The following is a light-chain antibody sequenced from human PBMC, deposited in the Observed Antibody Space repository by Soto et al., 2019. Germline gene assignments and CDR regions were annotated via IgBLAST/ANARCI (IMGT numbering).Light chain of an antibody. CDR3: CSYAGSYTSPYV. CDR2: DVS. CDR1: SSDVGGYNY. J-gene: IGLJ1*01. V-gene: IGLV2-11*01. Sequence: QSALTQPRSVSGSPGQSVTISCTGTSSDVGGYNYVSWYQQHPGKAPKLMIYDVSKRPSGVPDRFSSSKSGNTASLTISGLQAEDEADYYCCSYAGSYTSPYVFGTGTKLTVL.